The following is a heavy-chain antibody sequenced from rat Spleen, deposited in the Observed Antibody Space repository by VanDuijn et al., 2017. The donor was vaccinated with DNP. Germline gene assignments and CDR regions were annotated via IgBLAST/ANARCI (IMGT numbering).Heavy chain of an antibody. D-gene: IGHD5-1*01. CDR3: ATGLGDY. Sequence: EVQLVESGGGLVQPGRSLKLSCAASGFTFGNYGLAWVRQAPKKGLEWVATIIYDGSNTYYREFVKGRFTISRDNAKSTLYLQMDSLRSEDTATYYCATGLGDYWGQGTLVTVSS. CDR2: IIYDGSNT. V-gene: IGHV5S10*01. CDR1: GFTFGNYG. J-gene: IGHJ3*01.